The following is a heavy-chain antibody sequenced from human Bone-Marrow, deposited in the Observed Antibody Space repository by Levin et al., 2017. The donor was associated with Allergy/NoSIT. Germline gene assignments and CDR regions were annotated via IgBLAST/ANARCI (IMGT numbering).Heavy chain of an antibody. CDR2: IKQDGSEK. Sequence: LSLTCAASGFPFRSYWMSWVRPAPGKGLEWVANIKQDGSEKYYVDSVKGRFTISRDNAKNSLYLQMNSLRAEDTAVYYCASLVGYCISTSCRNHYFDYWGQGTLVTVSS. J-gene: IGHJ4*02. CDR1: GFPFRSYW. CDR3: ASLVGYCISTSCRNHYFDY. V-gene: IGHV3-7*01. D-gene: IGHD2-2*01.